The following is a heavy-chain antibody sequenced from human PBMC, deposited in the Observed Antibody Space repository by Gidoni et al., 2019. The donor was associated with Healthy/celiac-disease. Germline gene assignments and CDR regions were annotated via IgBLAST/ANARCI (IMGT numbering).Heavy chain of an antibody. V-gene: IGHV1-69*06. CDR1: GGTFSSYA. J-gene: IGHJ3*02. CDR2: IIPIFGTA. CDR3: ARGGWFGELLPEWHAFDI. Sequence: QVQLVQSGAEVKKPGSSVKVSCKASGGTFSSYAISWVRQAPGQGLEWMGGIIPIFGTANYAQKFQGRVTITADKSTSTAYMELSSLRSEDTAVYYCARGGWFGELLPEWHAFDIWGQGTMVTVSS. D-gene: IGHD3-10*01.